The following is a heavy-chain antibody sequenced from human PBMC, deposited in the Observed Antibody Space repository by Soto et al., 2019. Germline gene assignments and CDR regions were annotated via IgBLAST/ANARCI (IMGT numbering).Heavy chain of an antibody. CDR1: SYTFTSFG. CDR3: ARGGHDSSADALDF. V-gene: IGHV1-18*01. Sequence: QVQLVQSGAEVKKPGASVKVSCKASSYTFTSFGIIWVRQAPGQGLEWMGWISAYNGNTNYAQRVQGRVTMSTDTCTSTADMELRSLRSDDTAVYYCARGGHDSSADALDFWGQGTMVTVS. CDR2: ISAYNGNT. J-gene: IGHJ3*01. D-gene: IGHD3-22*01.